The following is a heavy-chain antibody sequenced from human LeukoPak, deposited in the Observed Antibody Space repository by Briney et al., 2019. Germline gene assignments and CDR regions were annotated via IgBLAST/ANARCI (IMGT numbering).Heavy chain of an antibody. CDR1: GFSFSSYW. CDR3: AKDRGYYDSSGYYYFDY. Sequence: QPGGSLRLSCAASGFSFSSYWMSWVRQAPGKGLESVANIKQDGSEKYYVDSVKGRFTISRDNAKNSLYLQMNSLRAEDTAVYYCAKDRGYYDSSGYYYFDYWGQGTLVTVSS. D-gene: IGHD3-22*01. J-gene: IGHJ4*02. V-gene: IGHV3-7*01. CDR2: IKQDGSEK.